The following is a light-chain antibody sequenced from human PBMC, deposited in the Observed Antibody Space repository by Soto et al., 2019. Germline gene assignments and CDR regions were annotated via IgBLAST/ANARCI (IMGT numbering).Light chain of an antibody. CDR3: QQYNSYWT. CDR1: QTISIW. J-gene: IGKJ1*01. Sequence: DVQMTQSPSTLSASVGDRVTITCRASQTISIWLAWYQQKPGKAPKLLIYKASSLESGVPSRFSGSGSGTEFSLTISSLQPDDFATYYCQQYNSYWTFGQGTKVEIK. V-gene: IGKV1-5*03. CDR2: KAS.